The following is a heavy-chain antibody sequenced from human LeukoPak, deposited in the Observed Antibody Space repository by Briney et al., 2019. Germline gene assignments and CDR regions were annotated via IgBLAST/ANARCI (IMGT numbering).Heavy chain of an antibody. V-gene: IGHV1-46*01. Sequence: ASVKVSCKASGYTFTSYYMHWVRQAPGQGLEWMGIINPSGGSTSYAQKLQGRVTMTTDTSTSTAYMELRSLRSDDTAVYYCARADYCSGGSCYSGNFDYWGQGTLVTVSS. CDR1: GYTFTSYY. D-gene: IGHD2-15*01. CDR2: INPSGGST. CDR3: ARADYCSGGSCYSGNFDY. J-gene: IGHJ4*02.